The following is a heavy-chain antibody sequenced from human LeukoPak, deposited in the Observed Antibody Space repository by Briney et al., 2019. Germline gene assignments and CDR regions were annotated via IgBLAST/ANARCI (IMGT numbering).Heavy chain of an antibody. J-gene: IGHJ4*02. Sequence: SGESLRLSCAASGFTLANYWMNWVRQAPGKGLEWVANMVDDGNKKNYVDSVKGRFTISRDNVNNSLYLQMNSLRVEDTAVYYCARGRGIALWGQGTLVTVSS. D-gene: IGHD6-13*01. V-gene: IGHV3-7*01. CDR1: GFTLANYW. CDR3: ARGRGIAL. CDR2: MVDDGNKK.